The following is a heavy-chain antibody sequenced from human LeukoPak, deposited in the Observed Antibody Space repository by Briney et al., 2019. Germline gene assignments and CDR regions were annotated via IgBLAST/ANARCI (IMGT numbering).Heavy chain of an antibody. V-gene: IGHV1-18*01. Sequence: ASVKVSCKASGYTFTSYGISWVRQAPGQGLEWMGWISAYNGNTNYAQKLQGRVTMTTDTSTSTAYMELRSLTSDDTAVYYCGRDFMSMTPSAPGIWGQGTRVTVSS. J-gene: IGHJ3*02. CDR3: GRDFMSMTPSAPGI. CDR1: GYTFTSYG. CDR2: ISAYNGNT. D-gene: IGHD2/OR15-2a*01.